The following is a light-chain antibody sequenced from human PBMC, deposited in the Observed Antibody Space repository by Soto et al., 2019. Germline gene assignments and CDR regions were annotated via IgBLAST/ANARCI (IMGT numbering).Light chain of an antibody. J-gene: IGKJ5*01. CDR2: GAS. CDR3: QQRIT. V-gene: IGKV3-20*01. Sequence: EIVLTQSPGTLSLSPGEIATLSCMASQSVSSSYLAWYQQKPGQAPRLLIYGASSRATGIPDRFSGSGSGTDFTLTISRLEPEDFAVYYCQQRITFGQGTRLEIK. CDR1: QSVSSSY.